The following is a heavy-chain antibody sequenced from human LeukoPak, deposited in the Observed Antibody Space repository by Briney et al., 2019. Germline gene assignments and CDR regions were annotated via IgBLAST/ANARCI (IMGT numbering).Heavy chain of an antibody. D-gene: IGHD3-16*01. J-gene: IGHJ4*02. Sequence: GGSLRLSCAASGFTFSSYAMHWVRQAPGKGLEWVAVISYDGSNKYYADSVKGRFTFSRDNSKNTLYLQMDSLRAEDTAVYYCAKGMLPYSYVFDYWGQGALVTVSS. V-gene: IGHV3-30-3*01. CDR2: ISYDGSNK. CDR3: AKGMLPYSYVFDY. CDR1: GFTFSSYA.